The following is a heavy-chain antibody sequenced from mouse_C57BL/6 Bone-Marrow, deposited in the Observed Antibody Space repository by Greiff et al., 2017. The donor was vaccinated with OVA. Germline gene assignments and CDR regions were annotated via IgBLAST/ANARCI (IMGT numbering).Heavy chain of an antibody. CDR3: TRVTFILQGYAMDY. D-gene: IGHD1-1*01. CDR1: GYTFTDYE. J-gene: IGHJ4*01. Sequence: QVQLKESGAELVRPGASVTLSCKASGYTFTDYEMHWVKQTPVHGLEWIGAIDPETGGTAYNQKFKGKAILTADKSSSTAYMELRSLTSEDSAVYYCTRVTFILQGYAMDYWGQGTSVTVSS. V-gene: IGHV1-15*01. CDR2: IDPETGGT.